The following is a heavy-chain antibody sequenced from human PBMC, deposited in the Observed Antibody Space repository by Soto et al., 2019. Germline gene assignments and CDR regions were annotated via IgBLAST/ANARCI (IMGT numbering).Heavy chain of an antibody. V-gene: IGHV1-18*01. D-gene: IGHD2-15*01. CDR2: ISAYNGNT. CDR3: AISVYCSDGTCHSWFDP. J-gene: IGHJ5*02. Sequence: AXVKVSCKASGYTFTSYGISWVRQAPGQGREWMGWISAYNGNTNYAQRLQGRVTMTTDTSTSTAYMELRSLRSDDTAVYYCAISVYCSDGTCHSWFDPCGEGTLVTXSS. CDR1: GYTFTSYG.